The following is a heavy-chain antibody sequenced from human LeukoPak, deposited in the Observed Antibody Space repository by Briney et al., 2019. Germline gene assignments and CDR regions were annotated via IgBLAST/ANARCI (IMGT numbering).Heavy chain of an antibody. CDR2: ISWNSGSI. J-gene: IGHJ3*02. CDR3: ARVGATGAFDI. Sequence: GGSLRLSCAASGLTFDDYAMHWVRHALGRGLEWVSGISWNSGSIGYADSVKGRFTISRDNAKNSLYLQMNSLRAEDTALYYCARVGATGAFDIWGQGTMVTVSS. V-gene: IGHV3-9*01. CDR1: GLTFDDYA. D-gene: IGHD1-26*01.